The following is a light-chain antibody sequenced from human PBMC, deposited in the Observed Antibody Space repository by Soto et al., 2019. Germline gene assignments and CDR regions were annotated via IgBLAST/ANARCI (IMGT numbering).Light chain of an antibody. V-gene: IGKV3-20*01. CDR3: QQYSGSPWT. CDR2: GAS. CDR1: QSVGSSY. J-gene: IGKJ1*01. Sequence: EVVLTQSPGTLSLSPGQRATLSCRASQSVGSSYLAWYQQKPGQAPKVLVYGASSRATGIPDRFSGSGSGTDFTLTISRLEPEDFAVYYCQQYSGSPWTFGQGTKVEIK.